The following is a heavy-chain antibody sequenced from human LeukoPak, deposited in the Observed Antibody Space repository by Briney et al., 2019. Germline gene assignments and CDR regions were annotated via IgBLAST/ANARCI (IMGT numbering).Heavy chain of an antibody. CDR1: GGTFSSYA. J-gene: IGHJ5*02. D-gene: IGHD3-3*01. CDR2: ILPIFGRA. CDR3: ARGPSYYDFWSGYSNWFDP. Sequence: SVKVSFKASGGTFSSYAISWVRQAPGQGLEWMGGILPIFGRAHYAQKFQGRVTITADESTSTAYMELSSLRSEDTAVYYCARGPSYYDFWSGYSNWFDPWGQGTLVTVSS. V-gene: IGHV1-69*01.